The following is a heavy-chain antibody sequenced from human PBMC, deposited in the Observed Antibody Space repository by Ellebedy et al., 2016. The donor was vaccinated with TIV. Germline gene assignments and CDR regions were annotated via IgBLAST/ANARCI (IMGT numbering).Heavy chain of an antibody. CDR1: GFTFSNYA. CDR3: ARDRSYSPTY. D-gene: IGHD1-26*01. CDR2: ISYDGNNK. V-gene: IGHV3-30*04. Sequence: GESLKISXAASGFTFSNYAMNWVRQAPGKGLEWVAFISYDGNNKYYADSVKGRFTLSRDNSKNTLYLEMNSLRAEDTAVYYCARDRSYSPTYWGQGTLVTVSP. J-gene: IGHJ4*02.